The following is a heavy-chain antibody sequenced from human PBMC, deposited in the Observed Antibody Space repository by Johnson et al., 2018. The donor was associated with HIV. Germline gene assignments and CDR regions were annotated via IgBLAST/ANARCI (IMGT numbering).Heavy chain of an antibody. D-gene: IGHD5-18*01. CDR3: ARGMWIPEIDAIDI. Sequence: QVQLVESGGGVVQPGRSLRLSCAASGFSFSDHYMSWIRQAPGKGLEWVSYISSSGSTIYYADSVKGRFTVSRDNAKNSLYLQMNSLRAEDTAMYYCARGMWIPEIDAIDIWGQGTMVTVSS. CDR1: GFSFSDHY. V-gene: IGHV3-11*04. J-gene: IGHJ3*02. CDR2: ISSSGSTI.